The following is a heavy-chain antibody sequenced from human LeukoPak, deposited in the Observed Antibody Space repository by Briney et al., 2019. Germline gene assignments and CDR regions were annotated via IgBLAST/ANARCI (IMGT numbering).Heavy chain of an antibody. CDR1: GYTFTSYG. Sequence: ASVNVSCKASGYTFTSYGISWVRQAPGQGLEWMGWISAYNGNTNYAQKLQGRVTMTTDTSTSTAYMELRSLRSDDTAVYYCARDGEPGESYYYYMDVWGKGTTVTISS. V-gene: IGHV1-18*01. CDR3: ARDGEPGESYYYYMDV. CDR2: ISAYNGNT. D-gene: IGHD4-17*01. J-gene: IGHJ6*03.